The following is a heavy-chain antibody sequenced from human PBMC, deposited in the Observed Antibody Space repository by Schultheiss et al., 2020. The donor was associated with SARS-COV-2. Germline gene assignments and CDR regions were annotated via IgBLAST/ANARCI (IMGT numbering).Heavy chain of an antibody. Sequence: SQTLSLTCTVSGGSISSYYWSWIRQPAGKGLEWIGRIYTSGSTNYNPSLKSRVTMSVDTSKNQFSLKLSSVTAADTAVYYCARVGVTYDFWSGPNASDAFDIWGQGTMVTVSS. CDR2: IYTSGST. J-gene: IGHJ3*02. D-gene: IGHD3-3*01. V-gene: IGHV4-4*07. CDR1: GGSISSYY. CDR3: ARVGVTYDFWSGPNASDAFDI.